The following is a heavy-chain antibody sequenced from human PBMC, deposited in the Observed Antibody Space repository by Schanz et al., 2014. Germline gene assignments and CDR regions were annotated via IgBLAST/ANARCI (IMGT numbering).Heavy chain of an antibody. V-gene: IGHV3-7*01. CDR1: GLIFSNYV. Sequence: EVQLAESGGGLVQPGGSLRLSCAASGLIFSNYVMSWVRQAPGKGLEWVANIKKDGSEKYYVDSVKGRFTISRDNAKNSLFLQMNSLRVEDTAVYFCVSQTGSPNYWGQGTLVTVSS. CDR2: IKKDGSEK. CDR3: VSQTGSPNY. D-gene: IGHD6-13*01. J-gene: IGHJ4*02.